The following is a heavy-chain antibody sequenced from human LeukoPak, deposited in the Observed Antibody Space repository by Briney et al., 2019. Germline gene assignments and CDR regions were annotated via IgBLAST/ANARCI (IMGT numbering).Heavy chain of an antibody. CDR1: GYSFTSYW. CDR3: ARSGIAAAGTRPDDFDY. Sequence: GESLKISCKGSGYSFTSYWIGWVRQMPGKGLEWMGIIYPGDSDTRYSPSFQGQVTISADKSISTAYLQWSSLKASDTAMYYCARSGIAAAGTRPDDFDYWGQGTLVTVSS. D-gene: IGHD6-13*01. CDR2: IYPGDSDT. V-gene: IGHV5-51*01. J-gene: IGHJ4*02.